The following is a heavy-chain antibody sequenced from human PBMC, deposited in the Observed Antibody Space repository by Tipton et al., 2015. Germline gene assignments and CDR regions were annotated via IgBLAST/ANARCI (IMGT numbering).Heavy chain of an antibody. CDR2: IDPTDSYP. Sequence: VQLVQSGAEVKKPGESLRISCKGSGYSFTSYWISWVRQVPGKGLEWMGRIDPTDSYPDYSPAFQGHVSMSDDKSISTAYLQWSSLKASDTAMYYCARLGPRDYLDYWGQGTLVTVSS. CDR1: GYSFTSYW. CDR3: ARLGPRDYLDY. V-gene: IGHV5-10-1*01. J-gene: IGHJ4*02.